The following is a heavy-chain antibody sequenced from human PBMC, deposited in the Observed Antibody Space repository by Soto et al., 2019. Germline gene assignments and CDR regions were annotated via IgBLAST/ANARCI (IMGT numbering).Heavy chain of an antibody. Sequence: QVQLVQSGPEVRKPGASVKVSCKASGYTFTDRYLHWVRQAPGQGLEWMGWINPKSGTISNKQKFQGRITMTRDTSNTTAYMELRRLRSDDTAVYYCALTSEVRLVRSLGYWGQGTLVTVSS. CDR1: GYTFTDRY. D-gene: IGHD2-8*02. CDR3: ALTSEVRLVRSLGY. CDR2: INPKSGTI. J-gene: IGHJ4*02. V-gene: IGHV1-2*02.